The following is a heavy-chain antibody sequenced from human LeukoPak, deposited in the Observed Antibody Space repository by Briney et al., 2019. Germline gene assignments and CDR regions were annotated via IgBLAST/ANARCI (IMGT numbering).Heavy chain of an antibody. CDR1: GYSFTSYW. J-gene: IGHJ4*02. CDR2: IYPGDSDT. D-gene: IGHD3-3*01. Sequence: GESLKISCKGSGYSFTSYWIGWVRQMPGKGLEWMGIIYPGDSDTRYSPSFQGQVTISADKSISTAYLKWSSLKASDTAMYYCARTFRGDYDFWNGYYGTFDYWGQGTLVTVSS. CDR3: ARTFRGDYDFWNGYYGTFDY. V-gene: IGHV5-51*01.